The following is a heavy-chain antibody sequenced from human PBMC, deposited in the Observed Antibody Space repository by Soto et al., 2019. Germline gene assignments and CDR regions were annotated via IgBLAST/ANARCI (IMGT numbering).Heavy chain of an antibody. J-gene: IGHJ6*02. V-gene: IGHV5-51*01. Sequence: GESLKISCKGSGYSFINFWIAWVRQMPGKGLEWMGIIYPGDSDTRYSPSFRGQVTISADKSISTAYLQWSSLKASDTAIYYCARAKPYGMDVWGQGTTVTVSS. CDR2: IYPGDSDT. CDR3: ARAKPYGMDV. CDR1: GYSFINFW.